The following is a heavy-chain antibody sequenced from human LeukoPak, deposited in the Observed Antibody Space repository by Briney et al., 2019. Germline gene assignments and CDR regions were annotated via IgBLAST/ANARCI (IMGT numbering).Heavy chain of an antibody. V-gene: IGHV1-24*01. J-gene: IGHJ4*02. CDR1: GYTLTELS. Sequence: ASVKVSCKVSGYTLTELSMHWVRQAPGKGLEWMGGFDPEDGETIYAQKFQGRVTMTEGTSTSTAYMELRSLRPDDTAVYYCARVRPSGYCSGGSCYFEDYWGQGTLVTVSS. CDR2: FDPEDGET. CDR3: ARVRPSGYCSGGSCYFEDY. D-gene: IGHD2-15*01.